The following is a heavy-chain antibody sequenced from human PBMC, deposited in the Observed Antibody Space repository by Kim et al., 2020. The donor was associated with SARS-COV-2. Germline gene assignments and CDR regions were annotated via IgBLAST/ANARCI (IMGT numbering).Heavy chain of an antibody. Sequence: SAKGRFTISRDSSNNTLYLQMKSLRVEDTGVYYCAKDRGSSGYTYGQLDYWGQGTLVTVSS. CDR3: AKDRGSSGYTYGQLDY. J-gene: IGHJ4*02. D-gene: IGHD6-25*01. V-gene: IGHV3-33*06.